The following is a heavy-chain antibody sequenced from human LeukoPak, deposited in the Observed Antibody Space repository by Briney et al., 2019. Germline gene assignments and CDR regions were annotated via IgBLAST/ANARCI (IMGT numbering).Heavy chain of an antibody. D-gene: IGHD5-24*01. CDR3: AREMSVRGWRQTALFDY. CDR2: IWYDGSNK. Sequence: GRSLRLSCAASGFTFSSYGMHWVRQAPGKGLEWVAVIWYDGSNKYCADSVKGRFTISRDNSKNTLYLQMNSLRAEDTAVYYCAREMSVRGWRQTALFDYWGQGTLVTVSS. J-gene: IGHJ4*02. V-gene: IGHV3-33*01. CDR1: GFTFSSYG.